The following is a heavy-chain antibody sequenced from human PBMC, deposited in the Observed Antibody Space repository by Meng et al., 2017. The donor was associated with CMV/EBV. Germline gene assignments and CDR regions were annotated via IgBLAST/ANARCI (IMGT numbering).Heavy chain of an antibody. V-gene: IGHV3-13*03. CDR2: IGTAGDT. D-gene: IGHD1-26*01. Sequence: GGSLRLSCAACGFTFSSYDMHWVRQATGKGLEWVSAIGTAGDTYYPGSVKGQFTISRENAKNSLYLQMNSLRAGDTAVYYCTTQAQVEPYSGSYYGGGGYYYYYGMDVWGQGTTVTVSS. CDR1: GFTFSSYD. CDR3: TTQAQVEPYSGSYYGGGGYYYYYGMDV. J-gene: IGHJ6*02.